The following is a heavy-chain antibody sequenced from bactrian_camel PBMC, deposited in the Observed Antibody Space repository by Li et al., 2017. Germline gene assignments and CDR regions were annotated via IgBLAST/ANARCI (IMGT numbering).Heavy chain of an antibody. Sequence: HVQLVESGGGSVQAGGSLVLSCVAEGIPYNRRCMGWFRRPPGRDRVRVAGIDNDGQTSVIDPVKGRFRISADHAQGTLFLHMNNLKPEDTATYYCAADLPRGVDPLGEDAIKEFGYWGQGTQVTVS. CDR2: IDNDGQT. CDR3: AADLPRGVDPLGEDAIKEFGY. CDR1: GIPYNRRC. V-gene: IGHV3S53*01. D-gene: IGHD3*01. J-gene: IGHJ6*01.